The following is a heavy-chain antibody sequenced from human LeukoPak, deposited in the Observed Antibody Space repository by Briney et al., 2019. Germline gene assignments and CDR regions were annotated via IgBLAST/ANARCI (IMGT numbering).Heavy chain of an antibody. J-gene: IGHJ4*02. D-gene: IGHD3-22*01. Sequence: GGSVRLSCAASGFTFSIHAMLWVRQARGGGLEWVAVISYDGSNKYYADSVKGRFTISRDNSKNTLYLQMNSLRAEDTAVYYCARVRQYYYDSSGYYHYFDYWGQGTLVTVSS. V-gene: IGHV3-30*04. CDR1: GFTFSIHA. CDR2: ISYDGSNK. CDR3: ARVRQYYYDSSGYYHYFDY.